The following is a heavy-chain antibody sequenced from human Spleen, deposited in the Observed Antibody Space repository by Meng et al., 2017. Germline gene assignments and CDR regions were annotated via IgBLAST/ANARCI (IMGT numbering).Heavy chain of an antibody. CDR1: GYTYTHYQ. CDR2: LGAHDGDT. Sequence: QVQLVQSGAEVKKPGASVKVSCKASGYTYTHYQMDWVRQAPGQGLEWMAWLGAHDGDTSHAPKFQGRLTMTTDTSTSTASMELRSLRSDDTAVYYCATSSYYDFWSGYYDWGQGTLVTVSS. D-gene: IGHD3-3*01. V-gene: IGHV1-18*01. CDR3: ATSSYYDFWSGYYD. J-gene: IGHJ4*02.